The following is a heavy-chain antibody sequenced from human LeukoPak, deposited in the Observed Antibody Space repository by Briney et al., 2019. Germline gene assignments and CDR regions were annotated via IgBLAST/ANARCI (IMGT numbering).Heavy chain of an antibody. J-gene: IGHJ4*02. D-gene: IGHD5-18*01. Sequence: SVKVSCKASGGTFSSYAISWVRQAPGQGLEWMGGIIPIFGTANYAQKFQGRVTITADKSTSTAYMELSSLRSEDTAVCYCARGAGYSYGPEDDYWGQGTLVTVSS. CDR3: ARGAGYSYGPEDDY. CDR2: IIPIFGTA. V-gene: IGHV1-69*06. CDR1: GGTFSSYA.